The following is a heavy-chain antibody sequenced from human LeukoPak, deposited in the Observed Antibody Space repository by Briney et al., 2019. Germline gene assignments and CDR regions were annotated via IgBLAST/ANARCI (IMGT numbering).Heavy chain of an antibody. CDR2: IIPIFGTA. D-gene: IGHD2-15*01. J-gene: IGHJ6*03. Sequence: SVKVSCKASGGTFSSYAISWVRQAPGQGLEWMGGIIPIFGTANYAQKFQGRVTITTDESTSTAYMELSSLRSEDTAVYYCASKTHLGYCSGGSCSVQYYYYMDVWGKGTTVTVSS. V-gene: IGHV1-69*05. CDR3: ASKTHLGYCSGGSCSVQYYYYMDV. CDR1: GGTFSSYA.